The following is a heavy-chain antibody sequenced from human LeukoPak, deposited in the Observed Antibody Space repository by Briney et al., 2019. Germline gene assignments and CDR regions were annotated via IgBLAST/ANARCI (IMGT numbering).Heavy chain of an antibody. J-gene: IGHJ4*02. CDR1: GGSFSGYY. Sequence: SETLSLTCAVYGGSFSGYYWSWIRQPPGKGLEWIGEINHSGSTNYNPSLKSRVTISVDTSKNQFSLKLSSVTAADTAVYYCARNWGVYFDYWGQGTLVTVSS. CDR2: INHSGST. V-gene: IGHV4-34*01. D-gene: IGHD7-27*01. CDR3: ARNWGVYFDY.